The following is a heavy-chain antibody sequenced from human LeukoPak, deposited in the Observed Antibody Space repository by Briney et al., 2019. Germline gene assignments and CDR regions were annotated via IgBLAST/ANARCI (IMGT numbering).Heavy chain of an antibody. V-gene: IGHV3-30*18. D-gene: IGHD2-2*01. J-gene: IGHJ4*02. CDR3: AKGPLRGTAAAIDY. CDR1: GFTFNNYG. CDR2: ISYDGRNK. Sequence: GGSLRLSCAASGFTFNNYGMHWVRQAPGKGLEWVAVISYDGRNKHYPDSVKGRFTISRDISTDTLWLQMDSLRTEDTAVYYCAKGPLRGTAAAIDYWGQGTLVTVSS.